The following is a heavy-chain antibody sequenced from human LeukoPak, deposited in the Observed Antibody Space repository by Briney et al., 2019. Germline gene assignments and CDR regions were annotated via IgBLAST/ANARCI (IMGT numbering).Heavy chain of an antibody. CDR1: GFTFSSYW. CDR3: ARCSYSGGSCPDY. J-gene: IGHJ4*02. Sequence: GGSLKLSCAASGFTFSSYWMHWVRQAPGKGLVWLSRINTDGSSPGYADSVKGRFTISRDNAKNTLYLQVNSLRAEDTAVYYCARCSYSGGSCPDYWGQGTLVTVSS. D-gene: IGHD2-15*01. CDR2: INTDGSSP. V-gene: IGHV3-74*01.